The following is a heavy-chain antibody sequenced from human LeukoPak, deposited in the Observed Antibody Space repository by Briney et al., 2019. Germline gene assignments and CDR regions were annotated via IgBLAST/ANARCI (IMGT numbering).Heavy chain of an antibody. V-gene: IGHV3-30*02. J-gene: IGHJ4*02. CDR3: AERGIAVADY. CDR1: GFTFSSYG. D-gene: IGHD6-19*01. Sequence: GSLRLSCAASGFTFSSYGMHWVRQAPGKGLEWVAFIRYDGSNKYYADSVKGRFTISRDNSKNTLYLQMNSLRAEDTAVYYCAERGIAVADYWGQGTLVTVSS. CDR2: IRYDGSNK.